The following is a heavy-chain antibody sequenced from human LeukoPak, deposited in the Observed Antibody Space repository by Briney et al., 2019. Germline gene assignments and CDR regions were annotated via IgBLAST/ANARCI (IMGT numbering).Heavy chain of an antibody. CDR2: MNPNSGNT. Sequence: ASVKVSCKASGYTFSNYAFNWVRQAPGQGLEWMGWMNPNSGNTGYAQKFQGRVTMTRNTSISTAYMELSSLRSEDTAVYYCVRGRACGGGSCYLDYWGQGTVVTVSS. V-gene: IGHV1-8*01. CDR3: VRGRACGGGSCYLDY. D-gene: IGHD2-15*01. CDR1: GYTFSNYA. J-gene: IGHJ4*02.